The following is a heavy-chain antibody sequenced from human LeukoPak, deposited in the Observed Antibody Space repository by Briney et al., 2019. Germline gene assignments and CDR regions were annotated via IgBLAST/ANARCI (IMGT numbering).Heavy chain of an antibody. J-gene: IGHJ4*02. V-gene: IGHV1-8*01. Sequence: ASVKVSCKASGYTFTNYDINWVRQATGQGLEWMGWMNPNSGNTGYAQKFQGRVTMTRNTSISTAYMDLSSLRSEDTAVYYCARGLRGSPAFDYWGQGTLVTVSS. CDR2: MNPNSGNT. CDR3: ARGLRGSPAFDY. CDR1: GYTFTNYD. D-gene: IGHD2-2*01.